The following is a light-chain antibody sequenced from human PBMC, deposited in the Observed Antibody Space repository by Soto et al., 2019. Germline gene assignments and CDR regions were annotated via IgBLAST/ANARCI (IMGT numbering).Light chain of an antibody. CDR3: QLYNSYWT. J-gene: IGKJ1*01. V-gene: IGKV1-5*03. Sequence: DIQMTQSPSTLSASVGDRVTITCRASQSISSWLAWYQQKPGKAPKLLIYKASSLESGVPSRFSGSGSGTEFTLTISSLQPDDFATYYCQLYNSYWTFGQGTKVDI. CDR1: QSISSW. CDR2: KAS.